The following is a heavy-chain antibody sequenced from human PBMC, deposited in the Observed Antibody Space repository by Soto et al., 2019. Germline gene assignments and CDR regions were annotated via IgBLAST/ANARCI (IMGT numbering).Heavy chain of an antibody. J-gene: IGHJ6*02. CDR2: VSYSGST. CDR1: GGSISSSF. CDR3: ARGHRAMEYNYYYGMDV. D-gene: IGHD5-18*01. V-gene: IGHV4-59*01. Sequence: PSETLSLTCSVSGGSISSSFWSWIRQPPGKELEWIGYVSYSGSTTYNPSLKSRITLSVDTSKNQFSLRVSSVTAADTAVYYCARGHRAMEYNYYYGMDVWGQGTTVTVSS.